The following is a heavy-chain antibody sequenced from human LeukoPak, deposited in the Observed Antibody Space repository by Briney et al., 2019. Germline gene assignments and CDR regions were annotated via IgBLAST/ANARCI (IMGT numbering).Heavy chain of an antibody. CDR2: IYSSGST. D-gene: IGHD1-26*01. CDR3: AKSGGYGLIDY. J-gene: IGHJ4*02. Sequence: SSETLSLTCTVSGASISGSGYYWGWIRQPPGKGLEWIGSIYSSGSTYYNASLQSRVTISIETSKNQISLRLNSVTAADTAMYYCAKSGGYGLIDYWGQGTLVTVSS. CDR1: GASISGSGYY. V-gene: IGHV4-39*01.